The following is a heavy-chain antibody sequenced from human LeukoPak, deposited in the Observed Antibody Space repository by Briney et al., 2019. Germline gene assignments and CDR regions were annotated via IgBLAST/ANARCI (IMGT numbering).Heavy chain of an antibody. CDR2: IIPIFGTA. D-gene: IGHD3-10*01. CDR3: ARDPYTMVRGVPYYYGMDV. V-gene: IGHV1-69*01. Sequence: GSSVKVSCKASGGTFSSYAISWVRQAPGQGLEWMGGIIPIFGTANYAQKFQGRVTITADESTSTAYMELSSLRSEDTAVYYCARDPYTMVRGVPYYYGMDVWGQGTTATVSS. J-gene: IGHJ6*02. CDR1: GGTFSSYA.